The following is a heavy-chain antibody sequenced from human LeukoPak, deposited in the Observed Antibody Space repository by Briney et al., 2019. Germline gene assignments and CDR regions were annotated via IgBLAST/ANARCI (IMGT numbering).Heavy chain of an antibody. CDR1: GFTFSIYS. CDR3: AKASSGWYGGGY. Sequence: GGSLRLSCAASGFTFSIYSMNWVRQAPGKGLEWVSAISGSGGSTYYADSVKGRFTISRDNSKNTLYLQMNSLRAEDTAVYYCAKASSGWYGGGYWGQGTLVTVSS. D-gene: IGHD6-19*01. J-gene: IGHJ4*02. V-gene: IGHV3-23*01. CDR2: ISGSGGST.